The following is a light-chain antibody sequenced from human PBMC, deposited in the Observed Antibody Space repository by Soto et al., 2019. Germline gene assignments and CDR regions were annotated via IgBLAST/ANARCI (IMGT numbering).Light chain of an antibody. CDR3: LQRSNWPVT. V-gene: IGKV3-11*01. CDR1: QSVHSY. Sequence: EIVLTQSPATLSLSPGDRATLVCRASQSVHSYLAWYRLKPGQAPRLLIYDASNRATGIPARFSGSGSGTDFILTISSLEPEDFAVYYCLQRSNWPVTFGGGTRVEIK. CDR2: DAS. J-gene: IGKJ4*01.